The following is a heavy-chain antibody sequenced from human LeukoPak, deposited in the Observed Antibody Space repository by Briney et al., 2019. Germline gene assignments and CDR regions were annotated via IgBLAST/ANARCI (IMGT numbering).Heavy chain of an antibody. CDR1: GYTFTGYY. Sequence: ASVKVSCKASGYTFTGYYMHWVRQAPGQGLEGMGWINPNSGGTNYAQKFQGRVTMTRDTSISTAYMELSRLRSDDTAVYYCARDIRTATHAFDIWGQGTMVTVSS. J-gene: IGHJ3*02. CDR3: ARDIRTATHAFDI. D-gene: IGHD2-15*01. CDR2: INPNSGGT. V-gene: IGHV1-2*02.